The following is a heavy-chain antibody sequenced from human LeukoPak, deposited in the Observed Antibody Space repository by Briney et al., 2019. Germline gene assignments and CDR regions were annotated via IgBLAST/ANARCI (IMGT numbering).Heavy chain of an antibody. CDR3: ARALPDALGGIGNAFDI. D-gene: IGHD3-16*01. J-gene: IGHJ3*02. CDR1: GGTFSSYA. CDR2: IIPIFGTA. Sequence: SVKVSCKASGGTFSSYAISRVRQAPGQGLEWMGGIIPIFGTANYAQKFQGRVTITADKSTSTAYMELSSLRSEDTAVYYCARALPDALGGIGNAFDIWGQGTMVTVSS. V-gene: IGHV1-69*06.